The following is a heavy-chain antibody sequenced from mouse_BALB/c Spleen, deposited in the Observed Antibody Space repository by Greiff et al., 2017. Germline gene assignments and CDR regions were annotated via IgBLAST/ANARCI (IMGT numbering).Heavy chain of an antibody. V-gene: IGHV5-4*02. CDR2: ISDGGSYT. CDR3: ARERRDYYGSSPFAY. Sequence: EVQRVESGGGLVKPGGSLKLSCAASGFTFSDYYMYWVRQTPEKRLEWVATISDGGSYTYYPDSVKGRFTISRDNAKNNLYLQMSSLKSEDTAMYYCARERRDYYGSSPFAYWGQGTLVTVSA. D-gene: IGHD1-1*01. J-gene: IGHJ3*01. CDR1: GFTFSDYY.